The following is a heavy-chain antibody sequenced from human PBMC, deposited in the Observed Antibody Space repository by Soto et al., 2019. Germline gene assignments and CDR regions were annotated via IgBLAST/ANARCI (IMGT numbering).Heavy chain of an antibody. Sequence: EVQLVESGGGLVQPGGSLRLSCAASGFTFSSYWMHWVRQAPGKGLVWVSRMNSDATDAYYADSVKGRFTISRDNAKNTVYLQMNSLRAEDTAVYYCGREGFGFSMTAWGQGTLVTVSS. V-gene: IGHV3-74*01. CDR3: GREGFGFSMTA. CDR1: GFTFSSYW. CDR2: MNSDATDA. D-gene: IGHD3-22*01. J-gene: IGHJ5*02.